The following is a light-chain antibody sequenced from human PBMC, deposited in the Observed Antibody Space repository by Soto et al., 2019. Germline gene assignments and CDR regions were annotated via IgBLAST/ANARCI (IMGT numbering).Light chain of an antibody. CDR3: QQYGSSPPYT. CDR2: GAS. J-gene: IGKJ2*01. V-gene: IGKV3-20*01. CDR1: QSVSSSY. Sequence: EIVLTQSPGTLSLSPGERATLSCRASQSVSSSYLAWYQQKPGQAPRLLIYGASNRATGIPDGFSASGSGTDFTLTISRLEPEDFAVYYCQQYGSSPPYTFGQGTKLEIK.